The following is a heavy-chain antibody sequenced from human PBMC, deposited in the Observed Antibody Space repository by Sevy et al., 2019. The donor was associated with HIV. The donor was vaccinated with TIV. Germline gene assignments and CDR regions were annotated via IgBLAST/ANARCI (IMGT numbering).Heavy chain of an antibody. V-gene: IGHV4-34*01. D-gene: IGHD1-1*01. Sequence: SETLSLTCVVYGGSFSSYYWSWIRQAPGKGLEWIGEINQSGSTNYNPSLKSRVTISVDTSKNQFSLKLGYVTAADTAVYYCAREGTATVGQNAFDIWGQGTMVTVSS. CDR1: GGSFSSYY. J-gene: IGHJ3*02. CDR3: AREGTATVGQNAFDI. CDR2: INQSGST.